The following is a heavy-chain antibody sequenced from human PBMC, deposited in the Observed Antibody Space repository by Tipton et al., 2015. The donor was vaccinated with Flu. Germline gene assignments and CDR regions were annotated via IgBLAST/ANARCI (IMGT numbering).Heavy chain of an antibody. Sequence: TLSLTCTVSGDSISSGTYYWRWFRQPAGKGLEWIGRIFTRGSTSYNSSLKSRVTISLDTSKNQFSLKMTSVTAADTAVYYCAASSYYCDSSDPLRDIWGQGTLVTVSS. D-gene: IGHD3-22*01. CDR3: AASSYYCDSSDPLRDI. CDR1: GDSISSGTYY. CDR2: IFTRGST. V-gene: IGHV4-61*02. J-gene: IGHJ4*02.